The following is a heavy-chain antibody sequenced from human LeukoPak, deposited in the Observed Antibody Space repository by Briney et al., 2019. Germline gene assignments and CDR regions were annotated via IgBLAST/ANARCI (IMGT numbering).Heavy chain of an antibody. Sequence: GGSLRLSCAASGFTFSSYSMNWVRQAPGKGLEWVSYISSSSSTIYYADSVKGRFTISRDNSKNTLYLQMNSLRAEDTAVYYCARESYCGGDCSYNWFDPWGQGTLVTVSS. CDR1: GFTFSSYS. J-gene: IGHJ5*02. D-gene: IGHD2-21*02. V-gene: IGHV3-48*01. CDR3: ARESYCGGDCSYNWFDP. CDR2: ISSSSSTI.